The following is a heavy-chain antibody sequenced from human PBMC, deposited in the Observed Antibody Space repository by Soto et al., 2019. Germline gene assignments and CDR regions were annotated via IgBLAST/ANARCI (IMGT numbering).Heavy chain of an antibody. V-gene: IGHV1-69*02. Sequence: QVPLVQSGAEVKKPGSSVKVSCKASGGTFSPYTINWVRQAPGQGLEWMGRIIPFHGVTNYAQKFQARVTITADKSTSTAYMELSGLRFEVTAMYYCTRDWEITVSPWSFGGFWGWGTLVTVSS. CDR1: GGTFSPYT. CDR3: TRDWEITVSPWSFGGF. D-gene: IGHD3-10*01. CDR2: IIPFHGVT. J-gene: IGHJ4*02.